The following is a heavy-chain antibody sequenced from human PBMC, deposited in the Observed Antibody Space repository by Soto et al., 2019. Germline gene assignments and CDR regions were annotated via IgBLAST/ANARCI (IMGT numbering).Heavy chain of an antibody. J-gene: IGHJ6*03. V-gene: IGHV1-24*01. CDR3: ATLQISTVTTMIQYYYYYMDV. CDR1: GYTLTELS. CDR2: FDPEDGET. Sequence: ASVKVSCKVSGYTLTELSMHWVRQAPGKGLEWMGGFDPEDGETIYAQKFQGRVTMTEDTSTDTAYMELSSLRSEDTAVYYCATLQISTVTTMIQYYYYYMDVWGKGTTVTVSS. D-gene: IGHD4-17*01.